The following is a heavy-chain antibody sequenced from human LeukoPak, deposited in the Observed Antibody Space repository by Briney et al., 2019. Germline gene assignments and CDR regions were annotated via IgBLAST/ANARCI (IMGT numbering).Heavy chain of an antibody. D-gene: IGHD2-15*01. CDR1: GFTFSSYA. Sequence: QTGGSLRLSCAASGFTFSSYAMSWVRQAPGKGLEWVSAISGSGGSTYYADSVKGRFTISRDNSKNTLYLQMNSLRAEDTAVYYCAKDDRGRGYCSGGSCYRRGYFDYWGQGTLVTVSS. CDR2: ISGSGGST. V-gene: IGHV3-23*01. J-gene: IGHJ4*02. CDR3: AKDDRGRGYCSGGSCYRRGYFDY.